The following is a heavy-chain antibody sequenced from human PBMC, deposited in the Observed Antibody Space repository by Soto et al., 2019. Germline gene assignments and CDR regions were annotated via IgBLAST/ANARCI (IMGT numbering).Heavy chain of an antibody. V-gene: IGHV3-23*01. J-gene: IGHJ4*02. CDR1: GFTFSSYG. CDR3: AKLRDSAGSDY. CDR2: ISGSGGGT. Sequence: VGSLRLSCAASGFTFSSYGMSWVRQAPGKGLEWVSSISGSGGGTYYTDSVKGRFTISRDNSKNTLFLQLNSLRAEDTALYYCAKLRDSAGSDYWGQGTLVTAPQ. D-gene: IGHD6-13*01.